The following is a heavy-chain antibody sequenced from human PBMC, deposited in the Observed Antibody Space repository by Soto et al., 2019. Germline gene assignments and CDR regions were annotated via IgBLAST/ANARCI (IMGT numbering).Heavy chain of an antibody. V-gene: IGHV4-30-4*01. J-gene: IGHJ4*02. CDR2: IYYSGST. Sequence: SETLSLTCTVSGGSISSGDYYWSWIRQPPGKGLEWIGYIYYSGSTYYNPSLKSRVTISVDTSKNQFSLKLSSVTAADTAVYYCARVDLYCGGDCYSFDYWGQGTLVTV. CDR3: ARVDLYCGGDCYSFDY. CDR1: GGSISSGDYY. D-gene: IGHD2-21*02.